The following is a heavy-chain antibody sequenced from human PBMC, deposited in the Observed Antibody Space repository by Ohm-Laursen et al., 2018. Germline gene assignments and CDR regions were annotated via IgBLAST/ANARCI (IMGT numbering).Heavy chain of an antibody. CDR1: GFTFRSYS. D-gene: IGHD5-18*01. V-gene: IGHV3-21*01. Sequence: SLRLSCAATGFTFRSYSMNWVRQAPGKGLEWVSSISSRSSNIYYADSVKGRFTISRDNAKNSVYLQMNSLRAEDTAVYYCARDQGHQIHSGFDYWGQGTLVTVSS. CDR3: ARDQGHQIHSGFDY. J-gene: IGHJ4*02. CDR2: ISSRSSNI.